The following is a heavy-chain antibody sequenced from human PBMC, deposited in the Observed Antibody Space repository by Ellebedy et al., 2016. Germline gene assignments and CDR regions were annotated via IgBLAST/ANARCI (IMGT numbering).Heavy chain of an antibody. CDR1: GFTFANYA. CDR2: LSGSGVRT. J-gene: IGHJ4*02. V-gene: IGHV3-23*01. CDR3: AKGGGDDFWSVYSMNRGHLDS. Sequence: GGSLRLSCAASGFTFANYAITWVRQAPGEGLEWVSGLSGSGVRTYYADSVKGRFTISRDKAKKTVSLEMNSLRAEDTAVYYCAKGGGDDFWSVYSMNRGHLDSWGQGTRVTVSS. D-gene: IGHD3-3*01.